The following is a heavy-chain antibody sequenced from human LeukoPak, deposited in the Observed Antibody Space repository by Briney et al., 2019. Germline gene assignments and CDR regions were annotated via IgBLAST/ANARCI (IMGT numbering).Heavy chain of an antibody. CDR1: GGSISSSNW. CDR3: ARLRYYYDSSPFDY. J-gene: IGHJ4*02. V-gene: IGHV4-4*02. CDR2: IYHSGST. Sequence: SGTLSLTCAVSGGSISSSNWWSWVRQPPGKGLEWIGEIYHSGSTNYNPSLKSRVTISVDTSKNQFSLKLSSVTAADTAVYYCARLRYYYDSSPFDYWGQGTLVTVSS. D-gene: IGHD3-22*01.